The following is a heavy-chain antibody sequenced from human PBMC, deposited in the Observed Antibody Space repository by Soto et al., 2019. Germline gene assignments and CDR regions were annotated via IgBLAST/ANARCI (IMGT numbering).Heavy chain of an antibody. V-gene: IGHV4-59*01. J-gene: IGHJ5*02. D-gene: IGHD3-3*01. CDR2: AYSLGGP. Sequence: SETLSLTCAVSGGSLSPYYWNWIRQPPGKKLEWIGYAYSLGGPNYNPSLKRRVTMSLDTSKNQFSLELTSVTAADTAVYYCARGGRMESSIMFDPWGQGIRVTVSS. CDR3: ARGGRMESSIMFDP. CDR1: GGSLSPYY.